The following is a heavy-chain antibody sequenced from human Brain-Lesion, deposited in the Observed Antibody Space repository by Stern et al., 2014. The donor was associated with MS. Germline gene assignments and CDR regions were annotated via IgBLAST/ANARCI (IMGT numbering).Heavy chain of an antibody. Sequence: VQLVESGAEVKKPGASVKVSCKVSGYTLTELSMHWVRQAPRKGLEWMGGFDPEDGETIYAQKFQGRVTRTEDTSTDTAYMGLSSLRSEDTAVYYCATLSPGAGGNYYRHFDYWGQGTLVTVSS. CDR3: ATLSPGAGGNYYRHFDY. CDR1: GYTLTELS. J-gene: IGHJ4*02. CDR2: FDPEDGET. V-gene: IGHV1-24*01. D-gene: IGHD1-26*01.